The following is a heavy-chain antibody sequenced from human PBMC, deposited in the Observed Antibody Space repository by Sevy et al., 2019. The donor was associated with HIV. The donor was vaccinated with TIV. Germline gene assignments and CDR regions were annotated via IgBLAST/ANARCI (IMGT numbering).Heavy chain of an antibody. CDR3: AREETYYYDSSGYLGGGYFDY. V-gene: IGHV3-30-3*01. J-gene: IGHJ4*02. Sequence: GGSLRLSCAASGFTFSSYAMHWVRQAPGKGLEWVAVISYDGSNKYYADSVKGRFTISRDNSKNTLYLQMNSLRAEDTAVYYCAREETYYYDSSGYLGGGYFDYWGQGTLVTVSS. CDR1: GFTFSSYA. CDR2: ISYDGSNK. D-gene: IGHD3-22*01.